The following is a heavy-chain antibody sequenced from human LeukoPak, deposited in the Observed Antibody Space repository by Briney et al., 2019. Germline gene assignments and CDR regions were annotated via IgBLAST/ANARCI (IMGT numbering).Heavy chain of an antibody. CDR1: GGSISSSSYY. V-gene: IGHV3-11*01. CDR2: ISSSGDTM. Sequence: LSLTCTVSGGSISSSSYYWGWIRQAPGKGLECISYISSSGDTMYYADSVKGRFTISRDNAKNSLYLQLNSLRAEDTAVYYCARLKRRPAYFDYWGQGTLVTVSS. J-gene: IGHJ4*02. CDR3: ARLKRRPAYFDY.